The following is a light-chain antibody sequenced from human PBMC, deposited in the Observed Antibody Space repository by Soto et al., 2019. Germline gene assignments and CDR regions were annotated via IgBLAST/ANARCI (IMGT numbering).Light chain of an antibody. V-gene: IGKV3-15*01. Sequence: EIVMTQSPATLSVSPGGRATLSCRASQSISDTLAWYQQKPGQAPRLLIHGASTRATGFPARFSGSGSGKDFTLTISSLKSEDFAVYYCQQYNNWPWTLGQGTKVDIK. CDR3: QQYNNWPWT. CDR1: QSISDT. CDR2: GAS. J-gene: IGKJ1*01.